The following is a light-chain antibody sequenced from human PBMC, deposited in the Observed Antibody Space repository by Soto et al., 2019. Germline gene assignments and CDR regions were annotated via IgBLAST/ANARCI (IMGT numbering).Light chain of an antibody. CDR3: CSFAGSYTFWV. V-gene: IGLV2-11*01. CDR2: DVS. CDR1: SSDVGDYY. J-gene: IGLJ3*02. Sequence: QSALTQPRSVSGSPGQSVTISCTGTSSDVGDYYVSWYQQYPGKAPKLVIYDVSKRPSGVPDRFSGSKSGNTASLTISGLQAEDEADYYCCSFAGSYTFWVFGGGTKVTVL.